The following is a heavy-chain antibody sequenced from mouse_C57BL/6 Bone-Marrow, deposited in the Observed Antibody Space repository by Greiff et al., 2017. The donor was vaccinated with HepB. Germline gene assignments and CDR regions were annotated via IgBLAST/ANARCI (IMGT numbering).Heavy chain of an antibody. CDR2: IYPRSGNT. J-gene: IGHJ4*01. D-gene: IGHD2-3*01. CDR3: ARGYDGYPYAMDY. V-gene: IGHV1-81*01. Sequence: VQLQQSGAELARPGASVKLSCKASGYTFTSYGISWVKLRTGQGLEWIGEIYPRSGNTYYNEKFKGKATLTADKSSSTAYMELRSLTSEDSAVYFCARGYDGYPYAMDYWGQGTSVTVSS. CDR1: GYTFTSYG.